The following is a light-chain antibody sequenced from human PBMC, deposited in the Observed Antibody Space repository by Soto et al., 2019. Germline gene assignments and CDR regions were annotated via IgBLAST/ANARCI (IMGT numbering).Light chain of an antibody. J-gene: IGLJ2*01. CDR1: SSNIGAGYD. Sequence: QSVLTQPPSVSGAPGQRGTISCTGSSSNIGAGYDVHWYQQLPGTAPKLLIYGNSNRPSGVPDRFSGSKSGTSASLAITGLQVEDEADYYCQSYDSSLSGYVVFGGGTKVTVL. V-gene: IGLV1-40*01. CDR3: QSYDSSLSGYVV. CDR2: GNS.